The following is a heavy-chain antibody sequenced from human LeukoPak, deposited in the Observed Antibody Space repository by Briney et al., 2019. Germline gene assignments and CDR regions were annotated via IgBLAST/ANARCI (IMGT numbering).Heavy chain of an antibody. CDR2: ITGSGGNT. CDR3: AVDWYDSSGYGTSDY. CDR1: GFSFSSYG. D-gene: IGHD3-22*01. Sequence: PGGSLRLSCAASGFSFSSYGMSWVRQGPGKGLEWVSTITGSGGNTDYADSVKGRFTISRDNSKNTLYLQMHSLRAEDTAVYYCAVDWYDSSGYGTSDYWGQGTLVTVSS. J-gene: IGHJ4*02. V-gene: IGHV3-23*01.